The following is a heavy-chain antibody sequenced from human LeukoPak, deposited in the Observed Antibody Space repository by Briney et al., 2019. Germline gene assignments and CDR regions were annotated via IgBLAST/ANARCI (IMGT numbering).Heavy chain of an antibody. CDR3: AKGAYYDILTGLSGFDY. Sequence: GGSQRLSCEASGFTFSSYAMSWVRQAPGKGLEWVSAISGSGGSTYYADSVKGRFTISRDNSKNTLYLQMNSLRAEDTAVYYCAKGAYYDILTGLSGFDYWGQGTLVTVSS. CDR2: ISGSGGST. V-gene: IGHV3-23*01. J-gene: IGHJ4*02. CDR1: GFTFSSYA. D-gene: IGHD3-9*01.